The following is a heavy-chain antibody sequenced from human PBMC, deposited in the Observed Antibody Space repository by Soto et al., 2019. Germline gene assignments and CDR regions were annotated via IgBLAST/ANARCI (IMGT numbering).Heavy chain of an antibody. Sequence: GDAVNVSCKTYGYNFTGYYMPWVRQGLGQPLQWMGWINPNSGGTNYAQKFQGRVTMTRDTSISTAYMELSRLRSDDTAVYYCARDSYAITIFGVVPYGMDVWGQGITVTVSS. CDR2: INPNSGGT. J-gene: IGHJ6*02. CDR1: GYNFTGYY. CDR3: ARDSYAITIFGVVPYGMDV. V-gene: IGHV1-2*02. D-gene: IGHD3-3*01.